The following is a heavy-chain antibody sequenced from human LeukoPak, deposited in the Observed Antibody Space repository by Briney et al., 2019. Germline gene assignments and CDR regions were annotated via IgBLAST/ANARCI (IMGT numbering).Heavy chain of an antibody. CDR1: GFTFSSYA. V-gene: IGHV3-23*01. CDR2: ISGSGGST. D-gene: IGHD2-15*01. CDR3: AKAWLVGYCSGGSCYAFDY. J-gene: IGHJ4*02. Sequence: GGSLRLSCAASGFTFSSYAMSWVRQAPGKGLEWVSAISGSGGSTYYADSVKGRFTISRDNSKNTLYLQMNSLRAEDTAVYYCAKAWLVGYCSGGSCYAFDYWGQGTLVTVSS.